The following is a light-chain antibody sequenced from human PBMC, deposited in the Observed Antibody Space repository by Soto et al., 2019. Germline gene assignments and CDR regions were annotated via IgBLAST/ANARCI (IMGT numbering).Light chain of an antibody. J-gene: IGLJ1*01. CDR1: SSDVGDYNY. CDR3: SSYAGRNTFV. V-gene: IGLV2-8*01. CDR2: EVS. Sequence: QSALTQPPSASGSPGQSVTISCTGTSSDVGDYNYVSWYQHHPGKAPKLMIYEVSKRPSGVPDRFSGSKSGNTASLTVSGLQAEDEADYYCSSYAGRNTFVFRTGTKVTVL.